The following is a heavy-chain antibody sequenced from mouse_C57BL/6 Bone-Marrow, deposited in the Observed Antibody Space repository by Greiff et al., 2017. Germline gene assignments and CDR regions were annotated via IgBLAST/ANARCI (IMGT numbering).Heavy chain of an antibody. CDR1: GYTFTSYW. D-gene: IGHD2-10*02. Sequence: VQLQQPGAELVMPGASVKLSCKASGYTFTSYWMHWVKQRPGQGLEWIGEIDPSDSYTNYNQKFKGKSTLTLDKSSSTAYMQLSSLTSEDSAVYYCARLGYGNYVAWFAYWGQGTLVTVSA. V-gene: IGHV1-69*01. CDR2: IDPSDSYT. J-gene: IGHJ3*01. CDR3: ARLGYGNYVAWFAY.